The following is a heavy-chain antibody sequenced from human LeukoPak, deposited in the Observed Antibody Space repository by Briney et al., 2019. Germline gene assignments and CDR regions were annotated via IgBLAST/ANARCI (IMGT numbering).Heavy chain of an antibody. CDR1: GFSFSNYA. J-gene: IGHJ6*02. CDR2: ISYGGLST. V-gene: IGHV3-23*01. D-gene: IGHD3-3*01. Sequence: PGGSLRLSCAASGFSFSNYAMSWVRQAPGKGLEWVSVISYGGLSTYYADSVKGRFTISRDNSKNTLFLQMNSLRAEDTAPYYCAKSVAIYFYYGLDVWGQGTTVAVSS. CDR3: AKSVAIYFYYGLDV.